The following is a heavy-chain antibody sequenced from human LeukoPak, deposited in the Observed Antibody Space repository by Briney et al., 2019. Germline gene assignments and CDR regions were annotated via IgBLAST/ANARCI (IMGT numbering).Heavy chain of an antibody. Sequence: GGSLRLSCAASGFTFSNYAMNWVRQAPGKGLEWVSSISRRTSYTYYADSVEGRFTISRDNAKNSLYLQMNSLRAEDTAVYYRARERGDYSDSSGYFDGFDIWGQGTMVTVSS. CDR2: ISRRTSYT. CDR3: ARERGDYSDSSGYFDGFDI. CDR1: GFTFSNYA. V-gene: IGHV3-21*01. J-gene: IGHJ3*02. D-gene: IGHD3-22*01.